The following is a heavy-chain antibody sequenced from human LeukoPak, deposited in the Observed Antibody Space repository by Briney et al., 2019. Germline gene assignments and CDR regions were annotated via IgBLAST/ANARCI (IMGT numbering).Heavy chain of an antibody. Sequence: ESGPTLVKPTQTLTLTCIFSGFSLSTSEVGVGWIRQPPGKALEWLALIYWDDDKRYSPSLKSRLTITKDTFKNQVVLTMTNMDPVDTATYYCAHRPYYYDSSGYLSWDYWGQGTLVTVSS. CDR1: GFSLSTSEVG. J-gene: IGHJ4*02. CDR3: AHRPYYYDSSGYLSWDY. CDR2: IYWDDDK. D-gene: IGHD3-22*01. V-gene: IGHV2-5*02.